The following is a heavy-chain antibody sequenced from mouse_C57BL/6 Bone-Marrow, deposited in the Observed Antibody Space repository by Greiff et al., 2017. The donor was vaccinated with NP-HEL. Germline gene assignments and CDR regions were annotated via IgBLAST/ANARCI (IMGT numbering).Heavy chain of an antibody. CDR1: GFSFNTYA. CDR3: VGSTMKAWFAY. CDR2: IRSKSNNYAT. D-gene: IGHD2-4*01. V-gene: IGHV10-1*01. J-gene: IGHJ3*01. Sequence: EAKVVESGGGLVQPKGSLKLSCAASGFSFNTYAMNWVRQDPGKGLEWVARIRSKSNNYATYYADSVKDRFTISRDDSESMLYLHMNNLKTDDTAMYYCVGSTMKAWFAYWGQGTLVTVSS.